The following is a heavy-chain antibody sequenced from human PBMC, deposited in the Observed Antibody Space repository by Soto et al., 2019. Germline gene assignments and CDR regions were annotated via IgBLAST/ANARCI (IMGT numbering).Heavy chain of an antibody. D-gene: IGHD5-18*01. Sequence: GALVKVSCKASGYTFTGYYMHWVRQAPGQGLEWMGWINPNSGGTNYAQKFQGRVTMTRDTSISTAYMELSRLRSDDTAVYYCARGDRDSYGSFYYYYGMDVRGQGTTVTVSS. CDR2: INPNSGGT. V-gene: IGHV1-2*02. J-gene: IGHJ6*02. CDR3: ARGDRDSYGSFYYYYGMDV. CDR1: GYTFTGYY.